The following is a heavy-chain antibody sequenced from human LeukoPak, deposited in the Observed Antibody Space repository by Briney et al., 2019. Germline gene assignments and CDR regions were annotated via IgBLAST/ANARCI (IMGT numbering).Heavy chain of an antibody. CDR3: ARGGYYDFWSGLPYYYYMDV. V-gene: IGHV1-2*02. J-gene: IGHJ6*03. CDR2: INPNSGGT. CDR1: GYTFTGYY. Sequence: ASVKVSCKASGYTFTGYYTHWERQAPGQGLEWMGWINPNSGGTNYAQKFQGRVTMTRDTSISTAYMELSRLRSDDTAVYYCARGGYYDFWSGLPYYYYMDVWGKGTTVTVSS. D-gene: IGHD3-3*01.